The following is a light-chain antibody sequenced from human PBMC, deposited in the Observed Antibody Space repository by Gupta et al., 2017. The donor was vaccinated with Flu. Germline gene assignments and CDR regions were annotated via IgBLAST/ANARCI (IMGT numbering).Light chain of an antibody. Sequence: DIVMTQSPLSLPVTPGEPASISCRSSQSLLHSNGYNYLDWYLQKPGQSPQLLINLGSNRASGVTDSFSGSGSGTDFILKISRGEAEDDGVYYCMQALQTPPTFGEGTKVEIK. J-gene: IGKJ1*01. CDR3: MQALQTPPT. V-gene: IGKV2-28*01. CDR1: QSLLHSNGYNY. CDR2: LGS.